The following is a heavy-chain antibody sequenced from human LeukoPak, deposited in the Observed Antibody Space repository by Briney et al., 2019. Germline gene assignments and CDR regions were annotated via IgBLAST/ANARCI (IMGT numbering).Heavy chain of an antibody. J-gene: IGHJ6*02. V-gene: IGHV6-1*01. D-gene: IGHD2-15*01. CDR1: GDSVSSNSAA. CDR3: AREVSGGSCYPDWYYGMDV. Sequence: SQTLSLTCAISGDSVSSNSAAWNWIRQSPSRGLEWLGRTYYRSKWYNDYAVSVKSRTTINPDTSKNQFSLQLNSVTPEDTAVYYCAREVSGGSCYPDWYYGMDVWGQGTTVTVSS. CDR2: TYYRSKWYN.